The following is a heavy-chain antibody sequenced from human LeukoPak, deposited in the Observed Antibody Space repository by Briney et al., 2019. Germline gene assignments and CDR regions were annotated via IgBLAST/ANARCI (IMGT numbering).Heavy chain of an antibody. CDR1: GFTFSDHA. CDR2: IWYDGSDN. CDR3: AREGGGIAATGLDY. D-gene: IGHD5-12*01. V-gene: IGHV3-33*08. Sequence: GGSLRLSCAASGFTFSDHAMDWVRQAPGKGLEWLAVIWYDGSDNYYADSVKGRFTISRDNSKNTLYLQISSLRAEDTAMYYCAREGGGIAATGLDYWGQGALVTVSS. J-gene: IGHJ4*02.